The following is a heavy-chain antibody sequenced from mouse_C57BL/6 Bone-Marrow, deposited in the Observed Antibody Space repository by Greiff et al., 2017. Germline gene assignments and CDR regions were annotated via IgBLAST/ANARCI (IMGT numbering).Heavy chain of an antibody. J-gene: IGHJ1*03. CDR3: ARDGYYVPWYFDV. Sequence: QVQLQQPGAELVKPGASVKMSCTASGYTFTSYWITWVKQRPGQGLEWIGDIYPGSGSHNYNEKFKSKATLTVDTSSSTSYMQLSSLTSEDSAVYYCARDGYYVPWYFDVWGTGTTVTVAS. CDR2: IYPGSGSH. CDR1: GYTFTSYW. V-gene: IGHV1-55*01. D-gene: IGHD2-3*01.